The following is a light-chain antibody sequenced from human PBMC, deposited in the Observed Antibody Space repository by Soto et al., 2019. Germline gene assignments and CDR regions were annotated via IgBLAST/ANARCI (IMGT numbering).Light chain of an antibody. J-gene: IGKJ5*01. CDR2: AAS. V-gene: IGKV1-39*01. CDR1: QTIGTY. CDR3: QQGYSTPIT. Sequence: DIQMTQSPSSLSASVGGRVTITCRASQTIGTYLNWHQQKPGKAPNLLIFAASRLQSGVPSRFSGSGSGTDFTLTISRLQPEDFATYYCQQGYSTPITFGQGTRLEIK.